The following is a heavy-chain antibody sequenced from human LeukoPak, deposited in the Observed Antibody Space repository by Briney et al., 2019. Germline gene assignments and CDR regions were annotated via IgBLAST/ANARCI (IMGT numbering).Heavy chain of an antibody. CDR3: ARGRITPGP. D-gene: IGHD3-10*01. J-gene: IGHJ5*02. CDR1: GFTFSDYS. Sequence: KPGGSLRLSCAASGFTFSDYSMSWIRQAPGKGLEWVSHISESGTTIYYADSVKGRFTISRDNTKNSLYLQMNSLRTEDTAVYYCARGRITPGPWSQGTLVTVSS. V-gene: IGHV3-11*04. CDR2: ISESGTTI.